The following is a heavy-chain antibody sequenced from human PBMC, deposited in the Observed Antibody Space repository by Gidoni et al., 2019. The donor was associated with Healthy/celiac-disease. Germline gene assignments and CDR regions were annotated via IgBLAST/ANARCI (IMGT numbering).Heavy chain of an antibody. CDR3: ARDPTGVAAAGPVYGMDV. CDR1: GFTVSSNY. CDR2: IYSGGST. D-gene: IGHD6-13*01. V-gene: IGHV3-66*02. Sequence: EVQLVESGGGLVQPGGSLRLSCAASGFTVSSNYMSWVRQAPGKGLEWVSVIYSGGSTYYADSVKGRFTISRDNSKNTLYLQMNSLRAEDTAVYYCARDPTGVAAAGPVYGMDVWGQGTTVTVSS. J-gene: IGHJ6*02.